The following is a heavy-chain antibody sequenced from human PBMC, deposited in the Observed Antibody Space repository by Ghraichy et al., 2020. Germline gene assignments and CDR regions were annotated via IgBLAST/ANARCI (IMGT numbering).Heavy chain of an antibody. D-gene: IGHD1-26*01. V-gene: IGHV3-7*01. CDR2: INKDGSEK. CDR3: ARDVAGGWFDP. Sequence: GESLNISCAASGFTFSSYWMSWVRQAPGKGLEWVANINKDGSEKYYVDSVKGRFTISRDNAKNSLYLQMNSLRGEDTAVYSCARDVAGGWFDPWGQGTLLTVSS. CDR1: GFTFSSYW. J-gene: IGHJ5*02.